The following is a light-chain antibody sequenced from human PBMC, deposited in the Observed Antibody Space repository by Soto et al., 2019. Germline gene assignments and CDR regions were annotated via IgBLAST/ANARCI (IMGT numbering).Light chain of an antibody. CDR3: GSYAGTKNFVV. CDR2: DVT. J-gene: IGLJ2*01. CDR1: SSDIGVYDY. V-gene: IGLV2-8*01. Sequence: QSALTQPPSASGSPGQSVTISCTGTSSDIGVYDYDSWYQRHPGKAPKLVIYDVTKRPSGVPDRFSGSKSGNTASLTVSGLQAEDEADYFCGSYAGTKNFVVFGGGTQLTVL.